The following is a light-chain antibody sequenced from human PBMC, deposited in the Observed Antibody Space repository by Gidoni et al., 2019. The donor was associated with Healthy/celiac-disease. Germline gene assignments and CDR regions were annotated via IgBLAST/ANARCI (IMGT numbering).Light chain of an antibody. Sequence: DIQMTQSPSSLSASVGDRVTITCRASQSISSYLNWYQQKPGKAPKLLIYAASSLQSGVPSRFSGSGSGTDFTLTISSLQPEDFASYYCQQSYSNPPWTFXQXTKVEIK. CDR3: QQSYSNPPWT. CDR2: AAS. CDR1: QSISSY. V-gene: IGKV1-39*01. J-gene: IGKJ1*01.